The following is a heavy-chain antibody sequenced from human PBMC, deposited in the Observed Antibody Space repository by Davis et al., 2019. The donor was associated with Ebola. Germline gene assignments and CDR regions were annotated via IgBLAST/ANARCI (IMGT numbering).Heavy chain of an antibody. J-gene: IGHJ2*01. CDR1: GGSISSSSYY. D-gene: IGHD1-26*01. V-gene: IGHV4-39*02. Sequence: MPSETLSLTCTVSGGSISSSSYYWGWTRQPPGKGLEWIGSIYYSGSTYYNPSLKSRVTISVDTSKNQFSLKLSSVTAADTAVYYCARDQWELTYWYFDLWGRGTLVTVSS. CDR2: IYYSGST. CDR3: ARDQWELTYWYFDL.